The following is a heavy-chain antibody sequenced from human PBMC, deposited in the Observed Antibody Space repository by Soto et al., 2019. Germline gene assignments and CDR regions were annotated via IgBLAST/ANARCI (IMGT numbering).Heavy chain of an antibody. V-gene: IGHV3-30*18. CDR2: ISKDGSNK. Sequence: QVQLVESGGGVVQPGRSLRLSCASSGFTFSTYGIHWVRQAPGKGLEWVAVISKDGSNKYYADSVKGRFTISRDNSKNTLYVQVNSLRTEDTAVYYCAKGMYSNSSEDHYYGMDVWGQGTTVTVSS. CDR1: GFTFSTYG. J-gene: IGHJ6*02. CDR3: AKGMYSNSSEDHYYGMDV. D-gene: IGHD6-6*01.